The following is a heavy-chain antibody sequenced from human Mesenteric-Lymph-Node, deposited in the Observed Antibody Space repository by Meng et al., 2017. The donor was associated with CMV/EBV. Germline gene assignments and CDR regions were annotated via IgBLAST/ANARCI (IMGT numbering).Heavy chain of an antibody. D-gene: IGHD2-2*01. Sequence: GESLKISCAASGFTFSSHTMHWVRQAPGKGLDWVAVISYDGYTEYYADSVRGRFTISRDNSKNALYLQMNSLRAEDTAVYFCARGACRYCSSTSPDQYYYYYAMDVWGQGTTVTVSS. V-gene: IGHV3-30*04. CDR3: ARGACRYCSSTSPDQYYYYYAMDV. CDR1: GFTFSSHT. CDR2: ISYDGYTE. J-gene: IGHJ6*02.